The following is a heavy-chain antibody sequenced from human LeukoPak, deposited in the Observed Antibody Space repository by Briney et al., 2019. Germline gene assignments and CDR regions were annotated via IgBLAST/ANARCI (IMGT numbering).Heavy chain of an antibody. Sequence: SVKVSCKASGGTFSSYAISWVRRAPGQGLEWMGGIIPIFGTTNYAQKFQGRVTITADKSTNTAYMELNSLRSDDTAVYYCARAVVTGTDAFDIWGQGTMVTVSS. V-gene: IGHV1-69*06. CDR2: IIPIFGTT. CDR3: ARAVVTGTDAFDI. J-gene: IGHJ3*02. D-gene: IGHD1-20*01. CDR1: GGTFSSYA.